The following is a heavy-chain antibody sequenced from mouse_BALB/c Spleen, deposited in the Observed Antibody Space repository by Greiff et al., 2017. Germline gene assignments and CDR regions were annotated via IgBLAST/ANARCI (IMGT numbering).Heavy chain of an antibody. CDR1: GYAFSSYW. V-gene: IGHV1-80*01. J-gene: IGHJ4*01. CDR3: ARAYPVYYYAMDY. D-gene: IGHD1-1*01. Sequence: QVQLKQSGAELVRPGSSVKISCKASGYAFSSYWMNWVKQRPGQGLEWIGQIYPGDGDTNYNGKFKGKATLTADKSSSTAYMQLSSLTSEDSAVYFCARAYPVYYYAMDYWGQGTSVTVSS. CDR2: IYPGDGDT.